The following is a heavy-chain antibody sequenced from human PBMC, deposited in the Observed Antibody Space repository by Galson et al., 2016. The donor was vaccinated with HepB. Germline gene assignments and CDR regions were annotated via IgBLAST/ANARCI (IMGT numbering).Heavy chain of an antibody. Sequence: ETLSLTCTVSGGSISRSAYYWGWIRQPPGKGLEWIGSIHYSGSTSYYAPLKSRVTVSFDKSKEQFSLKLNSVTAADTALYFCAKFATDTGTFDNWGQGLLVSVSS. CDR3: AKFATDTGTFDN. D-gene: IGHD1-26*01. J-gene: IGHJ4*02. CDR2: IHYSGST. V-gene: IGHV4-39*07. CDR1: GGSISRSAYY.